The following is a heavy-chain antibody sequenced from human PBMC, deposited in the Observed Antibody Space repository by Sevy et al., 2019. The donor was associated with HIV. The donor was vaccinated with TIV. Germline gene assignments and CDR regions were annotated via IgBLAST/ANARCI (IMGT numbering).Heavy chain of an antibody. D-gene: IGHD3-10*01. CDR3: ARSAYGSGTYLNDY. CDR2: INPNGGGT. V-gene: IGHV1-2*02. Sequence: ASVKVSCKASGYYFTGYCVHWVRQAPGEGLEWMGWINPNGGGTNIGQKFHGRVTMSRDTSITTAYMELIRLRSNDTGVYYCARSAYGSGTYLNDYWGQGTLVTVSS. J-gene: IGHJ4*02. CDR1: GYYFTGYC.